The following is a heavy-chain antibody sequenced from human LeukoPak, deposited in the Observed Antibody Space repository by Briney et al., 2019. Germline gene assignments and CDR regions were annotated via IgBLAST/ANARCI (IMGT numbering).Heavy chain of an antibody. J-gene: IGHJ4*02. Sequence: GGSLSLSCAASGFTFSNAWMSWVRQAPGKGLEWVGRIKRKTDGGTTDYAAPVKGRFTISRDDSKNTLSLQMNSLKTEDTAVYYCTTDVTPPNWNDGLGYWGQGTLVTVSS. CDR3: TTDVTPPNWNDGLGY. CDR1: GFTFSNAW. CDR2: IKRKTDGGTT. D-gene: IGHD1-1*01. V-gene: IGHV3-15*01.